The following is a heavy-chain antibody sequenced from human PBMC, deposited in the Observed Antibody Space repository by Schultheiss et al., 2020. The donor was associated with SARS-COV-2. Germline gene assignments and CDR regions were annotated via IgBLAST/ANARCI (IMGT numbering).Heavy chain of an antibody. V-gene: IGHV3-33*08. CDR2: IWYDGSNK. Sequence: GGSLRLSCTASGFTFSSYWMSWVRQAPGKGLEWVAVIWYDGSNKYYADSVKGRFTISRDNSKNTLYLQMNSLRAEDTAVYYCASGDRLAPDYWGQGTLVTRLL. J-gene: IGHJ4*02. CDR3: ASGDRLAPDY. CDR1: GFTFSSYW. D-gene: IGHD6-19*01.